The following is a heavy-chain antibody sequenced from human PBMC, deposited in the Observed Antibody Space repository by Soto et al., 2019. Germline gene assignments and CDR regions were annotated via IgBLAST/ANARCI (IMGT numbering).Heavy chain of an antibody. CDR3: ARVSGYPNYYGMDV. Sequence: PGESLKIPCKGSGYSFSSYCITWVRQMPGKGLEWMGKIEPSDSYTNYSPSFQGHVTISADKSISTAYLQWSSLKASDTAMYYCARVSGYPNYYGMDVWGQGTTVTVSS. J-gene: IGHJ6*02. CDR1: GYSFSSYC. CDR2: IEPSDSYT. D-gene: IGHD3-22*01. V-gene: IGHV5-10-1*01.